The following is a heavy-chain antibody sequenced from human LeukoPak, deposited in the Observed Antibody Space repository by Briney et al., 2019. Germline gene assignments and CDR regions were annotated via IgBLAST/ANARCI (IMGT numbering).Heavy chain of an antibody. J-gene: IGHJ4*02. CDR3: AKDTLGCSGASCSSVQVYHFDY. V-gene: IGHV3-23*01. Sequence: GGSLRLSCAASGFTFNTYTMNWVRQAPGKGLEWVSGISAIGGGTFYADSVKGRFTISRDNSRSAVYLQMSNLRAGDTAVYFCAKDTLGCSGASCSSVQVYHFDYWGRGTLVTVSS. CDR2: ISAIGGGT. D-gene: IGHD2-15*01. CDR1: GFTFNTYT.